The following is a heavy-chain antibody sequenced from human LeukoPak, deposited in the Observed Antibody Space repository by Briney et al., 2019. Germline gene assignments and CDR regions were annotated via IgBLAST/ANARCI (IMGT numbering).Heavy chain of an antibody. D-gene: IGHD3-22*01. V-gene: IGHV4-39*07. CDR3: ARGTFYYYDSSGLDY. J-gene: IGHJ4*02. CDR2: IFYSGST. Sequence: SETLSLTCTVSSGSISTSNYYWGWVRQPPGKALEWIGNIFYSGSTYYSPSLKSRVTISLDTSRNQFSLKLSSVTAADTAVYYCARGTFYYYDSSGLDYWGQGTLVTVSS. CDR1: SGSISTSNYY.